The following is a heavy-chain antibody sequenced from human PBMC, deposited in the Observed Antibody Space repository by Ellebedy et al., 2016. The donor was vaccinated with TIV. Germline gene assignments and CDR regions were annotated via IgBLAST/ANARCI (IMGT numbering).Heavy chain of an antibody. CDR1: GFTFSGSA. Sequence: GGSLRLXXAASGFTFSGSAMHWVRQASGKGLEWVGRIRSKANSYATAYAASVKGRFTISRDDSKNTAYLQMNSLKTEDTAVYYCTRRVDDSGSPLDYWGQGTLVTVSS. CDR2: IRSKANSYAT. J-gene: IGHJ4*02. CDR3: TRRVDDSGSPLDY. D-gene: IGHD3-10*01. V-gene: IGHV3-73*01.